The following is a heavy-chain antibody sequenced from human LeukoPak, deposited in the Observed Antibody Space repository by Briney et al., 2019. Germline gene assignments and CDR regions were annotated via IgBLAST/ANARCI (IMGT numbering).Heavy chain of an antibody. CDR1: GFTFSSYA. Sequence: GGSLRLSCSASGFTFSSYAMHWVRQAPGKGLEYVSSISSNGGSTYYADSVKGRFTISRDNSKNTLFLQMSSMRTEDTAVYYCASPYSGYDYNFDHWGQGTLVTVSS. J-gene: IGHJ4*02. D-gene: IGHD5-12*01. V-gene: IGHV3-64D*06. CDR3: ASPYSGYDYNFDH. CDR2: ISSNGGST.